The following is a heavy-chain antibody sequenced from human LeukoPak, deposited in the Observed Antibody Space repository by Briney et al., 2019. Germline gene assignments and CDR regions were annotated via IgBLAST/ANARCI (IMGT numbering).Heavy chain of an antibody. D-gene: IGHD1-26*01. CDR3: ARGQSYYEAFDI. Sequence: SGGSLRLSCAASGFTVSSDYMSWVRQPQGKGLEWVSVIYSGGSTNYADSVKGRFTISRDNSKNTLHLQMNSLRVEDTAVYYCARGQSYYEAFDIWGQGTMVTVSS. CDR2: IYSGGST. V-gene: IGHV3-53*03. CDR1: GFTVSSDY. J-gene: IGHJ3*02.